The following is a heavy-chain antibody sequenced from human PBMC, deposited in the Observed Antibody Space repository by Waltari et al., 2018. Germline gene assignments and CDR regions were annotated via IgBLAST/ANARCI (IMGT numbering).Heavy chain of an antibody. V-gene: IGHV4-38-2*02. Sequence: QVQLQESGPGLVKPSETLSLTCAVSGYSIPSGYYWGWIRQPPGEGLEGIGSIFHSGGTYYNPSLKSRFTISVDTSKNQFSLKLSSVTAADTAVYYCAREKTYYYDSTLRDAFDIWGQGTMVTVSS. CDR1: GYSIPSGYY. D-gene: IGHD3-22*01. J-gene: IGHJ3*02. CDR3: AREKTYYYDSTLRDAFDI. CDR2: IFHSGGT.